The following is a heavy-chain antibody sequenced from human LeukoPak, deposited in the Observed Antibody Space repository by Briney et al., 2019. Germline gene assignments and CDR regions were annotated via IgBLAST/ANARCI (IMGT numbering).Heavy chain of an antibody. CDR2: IYSSGST. Sequence: GGSLRLSCAASGFTVSSNYMSWVRQAPGKGLEWVSVIYSSGSTYYADSVKGRFTISRDNSKNTLYLQMNSLRAEDTAVYYCARGWYSSGWYSDYWGQGTLVTVSS. CDR1: GFTVSSNY. J-gene: IGHJ4*02. CDR3: ARGWYSSGWYSDY. V-gene: IGHV3-66*01. D-gene: IGHD6-19*01.